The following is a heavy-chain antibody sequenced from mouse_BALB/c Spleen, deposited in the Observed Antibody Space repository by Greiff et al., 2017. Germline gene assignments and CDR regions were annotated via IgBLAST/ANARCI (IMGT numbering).Heavy chain of an antibody. CDR3: ARTAYYGSTNWYFDV. D-gene: IGHD1-1*01. V-gene: IGHV2-2*02. J-gene: IGHJ1*01. Sequence: VQLQQSGPGLVQPSQSLSITCTASGFSLTSYGVHWVRQSPGKGLEWLGVIWSGGSTDYNAAFISRLSISKDNSKSQVFFKMNSLQANDTAIYYCARTAYYGSTNWYFDVWGAGTTVTVSS. CDR1: GFSLTSYG. CDR2: IWSGGST.